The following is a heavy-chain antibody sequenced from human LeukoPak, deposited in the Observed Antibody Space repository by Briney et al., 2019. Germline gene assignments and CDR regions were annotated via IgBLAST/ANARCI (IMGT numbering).Heavy chain of an antibody. CDR3: ATDSEPRRMLGAYYFDY. Sequence: ASVTVSCKVSGYTLTELSIHWVRQAPGKGLEWMGGIDPEDDETIYAQKFQGRVTMTEDTSTDTAYMELSSLRSEDTAVYYCATDSEPRRMLGAYYFDYWGQGALVTVSS. V-gene: IGHV1-24*01. CDR1: GYTLTELS. J-gene: IGHJ4*02. CDR2: IDPEDDET. D-gene: IGHD3-16*01.